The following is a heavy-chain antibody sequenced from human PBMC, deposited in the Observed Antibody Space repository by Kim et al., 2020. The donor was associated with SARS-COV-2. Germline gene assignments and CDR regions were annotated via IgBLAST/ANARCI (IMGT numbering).Heavy chain of an antibody. J-gene: IGHJ4*02. Sequence: ETLSLTCTVSGGSISSYYWSWIRQPPGKGLEWIGYIYYSGSTNYNPSLKSRVTISVDTSKNQFSLKLSSVTAADTAVYYCATRNCSSTSCSPHYFDYWGQGTLVTVSS. CDR2: IYYSGST. D-gene: IGHD2-2*01. CDR3: ATRNCSSTSCSPHYFDY. V-gene: IGHV4-59*08. CDR1: GGSISSYY.